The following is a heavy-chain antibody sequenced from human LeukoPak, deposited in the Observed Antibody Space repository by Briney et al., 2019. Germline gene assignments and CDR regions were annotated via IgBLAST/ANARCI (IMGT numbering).Heavy chain of an antibody. D-gene: IGHD6-19*01. Sequence: SEALSLTCSVPGASIASTSYYWGWVRQPPGKGLEWIGNIYHSGNSYYTSSLRSRVTISVDASKNLFSLKLTSVTGADTAVYYCARVADSSGWFGDYFDNWGLGTLVTVSS. J-gene: IGHJ4*02. V-gene: IGHV4-39*02. CDR3: ARVADSSGWFGDYFDN. CDR1: GASIASTSYY. CDR2: IYHSGNS.